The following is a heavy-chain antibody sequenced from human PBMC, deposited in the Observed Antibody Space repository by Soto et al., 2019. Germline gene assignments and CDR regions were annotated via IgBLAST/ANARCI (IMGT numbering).Heavy chain of an antibody. CDR1: GFTFSSYG. Sequence: GGSLRLSCAASGFTFSSYGMHWVRQAPGKGLEWVAVIWYDGSNKYYADSVKGRFTISRDNSKNTLYLQMNSLRAEDTAVYYCAREGIAVAENYYYYGMDVWGQGTTVTVSS. D-gene: IGHD6-19*01. CDR2: IWYDGSNK. V-gene: IGHV3-33*01. J-gene: IGHJ6*02. CDR3: AREGIAVAENYYYYGMDV.